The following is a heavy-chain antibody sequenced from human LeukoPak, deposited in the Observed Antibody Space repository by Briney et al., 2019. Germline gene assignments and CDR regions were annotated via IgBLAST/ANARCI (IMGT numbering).Heavy chain of an antibody. CDR1: GFTFSSYA. Sequence: GGSLRLSCAASGFTFSSYAMSWVRQAPGKGLEWVSAISGSGGSTYYADSVKGRFTISRDSPKNTLYLQMNSLRAEDTAVYYCAASLSSRGAFDIWGQGTMVTVSS. J-gene: IGHJ3*02. CDR2: ISGSGGST. D-gene: IGHD6-6*01. CDR3: AASLSSRGAFDI. V-gene: IGHV3-23*01.